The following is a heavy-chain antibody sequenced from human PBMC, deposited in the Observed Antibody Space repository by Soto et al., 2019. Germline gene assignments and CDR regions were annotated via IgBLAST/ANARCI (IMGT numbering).Heavy chain of an antibody. CDR1: GGSISSGDYY. CDR2: IYYSGST. CDR3: ARARGHAEYSSAKIFDY. V-gene: IGHV4-30-4*01. J-gene: IGHJ4*02. D-gene: IGHD6-6*01. Sequence: QVQLQESGPGLVKPSQTLSLTCTVSGGSISSGDYYWSWIRQPPGKGLEWIGYIYYSGSTYYNPFLKSRVTISVDTSKNQFSLKLSSVTAADTAVYYCARARGHAEYSSAKIFDYWGQGTLVTVSS.